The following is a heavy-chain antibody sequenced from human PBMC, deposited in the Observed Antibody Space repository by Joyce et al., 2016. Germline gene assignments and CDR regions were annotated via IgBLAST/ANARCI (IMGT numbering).Heavy chain of an antibody. Sequence: QVQLVQSGTEVKKHGASVKVSCKASGFTFTGYYIHWVGQAPGQGLGMMVWNKIENGDTNYTQNFQGRVTMTRDTSINTAYMKVTRLRSDDTAFYYCAREGLPHGGFDYWGLGTLVTVSS. J-gene: IGHJ4*02. CDR3: AREGLPHGGFDY. V-gene: IGHV1-2*02. CDR2: NKIENGDT. CDR1: GFTFTGYY.